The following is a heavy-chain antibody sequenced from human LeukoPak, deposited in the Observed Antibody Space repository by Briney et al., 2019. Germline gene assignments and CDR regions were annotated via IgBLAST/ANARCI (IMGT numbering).Heavy chain of an antibody. CDR2: INAANGNT. D-gene: IGHD6-19*01. CDR3: ARGAPIRVAVAATFDP. V-gene: IGHV1-3*01. Sequence: ASVKVSCKTSGFNFITYTMHWVRQAPGQRLEWMEWINAANGNTQYSQKFQGRVTITRDTSASTAYMELSSLRSEDTAVYYCARGAPIRVAVAATFDPWGQGTLVTVPS. CDR1: GFNFITYT. J-gene: IGHJ5*02.